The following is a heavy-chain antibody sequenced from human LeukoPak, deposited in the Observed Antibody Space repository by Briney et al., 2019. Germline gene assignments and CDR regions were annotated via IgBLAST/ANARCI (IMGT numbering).Heavy chain of an antibody. CDR2: IIPIFGTA. V-gene: IGHV1-69*06. CDR3: AKDHDIVGARRFDY. D-gene: IGHD1-26*01. Sequence: ASVKVSCKASGGTFSSYAISWVRQAPGQGLEWMGGIIPIFGTANYAQKFQGRVTITADKSTSTAYMELSSLRSEDTAVYYCAKDHDIVGARRFDYWGQGTLVTVSS. CDR1: GGTFSSYA. J-gene: IGHJ4*02.